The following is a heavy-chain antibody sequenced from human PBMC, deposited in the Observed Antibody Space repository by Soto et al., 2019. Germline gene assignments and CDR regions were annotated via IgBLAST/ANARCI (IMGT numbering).Heavy chain of an antibody. CDR1: GGTSSRYA. CDR3: ARDSYADYVGAFDI. V-gene: IGHV1-69*13. Sequence: SVKVSCKASGGTSSRYAISWVRQAPGQGLEWLGGITLNVGTTNYAQKFQGRATITADEFMSTAYMELSSLRSEDTAVYYCARDSYADYVGAFDIWGQGTMVTVSS. CDR2: ITLNVGTT. J-gene: IGHJ3*02. D-gene: IGHD4-17*01.